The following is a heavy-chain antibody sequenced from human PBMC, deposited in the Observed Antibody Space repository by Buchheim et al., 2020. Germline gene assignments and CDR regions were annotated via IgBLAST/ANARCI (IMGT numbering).Heavy chain of an antibody. CDR3: ARDGDYDSSGESDAFDI. J-gene: IGHJ3*02. V-gene: IGHV3-48*03. CDR2: IGSSGTTI. D-gene: IGHD3-22*01. Sequence: VQLVESGGGLVQPGGSLRLSCAASGFTFSRHEMNWVRQAPGKGLEWVSYIGSSGTTIYYADSVTGRFTISRDNTKNSLYLQMNSLRAEDTAVYYCARDGDYDSSGESDAFDIWGQGT. CDR1: GFTFSRHE.